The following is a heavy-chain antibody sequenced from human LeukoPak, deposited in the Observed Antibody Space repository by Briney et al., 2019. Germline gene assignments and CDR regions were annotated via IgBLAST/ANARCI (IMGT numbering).Heavy chain of an antibody. Sequence: GGSLRLSCAASGFTFSSYSMNWVRQAPGKGLEWVANIKQDGSEKYYVDSVKGRFTISRDNAKNSLYLQMNSLRAEDTAVYYCARVRKEVSSSWYPPNYYYYYMDVWGKGTTVTVSS. J-gene: IGHJ6*03. CDR2: IKQDGSEK. CDR3: ARVRKEVSSSWYPPNYYYYYMDV. CDR1: GFTFSSYS. V-gene: IGHV3-7*01. D-gene: IGHD6-13*01.